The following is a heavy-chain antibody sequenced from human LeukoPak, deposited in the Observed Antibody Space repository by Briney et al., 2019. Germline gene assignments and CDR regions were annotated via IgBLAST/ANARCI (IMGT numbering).Heavy chain of an antibody. CDR1: GFTFYEYA. D-gene: IGHD4-23*01. V-gene: IGHV3-9*01. CDR3: ARDYGGSSPFDY. Sequence: PGGSLRLSCAASGFTFYEYAMHGVREAPGEGLEGGSGISYRSGSIGYVDSVKGRFTISRDNAQNSLYLQMNSLRAEDTAVYYCARDYGGSSPFDYWGQGTLVTVSS. J-gene: IGHJ4*02. CDR2: ISYRSGSI.